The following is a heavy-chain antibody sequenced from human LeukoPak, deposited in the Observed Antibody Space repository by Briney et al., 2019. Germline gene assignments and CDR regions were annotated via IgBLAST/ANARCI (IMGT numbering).Heavy chain of an antibody. CDR1: GGSISNSY. CDR3: ARTLYSRGFYTVDY. J-gene: IGHJ4*02. CDR2: IYYSGST. D-gene: IGHD3-3*01. V-gene: IGHV4-59*08. Sequence: SETLSLTCIVSGGSISNSYWSWIRQPPGQGLQWSVYIYYSGSTNYNPSLKSRVTISGDTSKNQFSLKLSSVTAADTAVYYCARTLYSRGFYTVDYWGQGTLVTVSS.